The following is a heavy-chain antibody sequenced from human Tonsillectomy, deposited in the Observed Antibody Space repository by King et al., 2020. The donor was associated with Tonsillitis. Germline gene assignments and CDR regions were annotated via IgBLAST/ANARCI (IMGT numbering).Heavy chain of an antibody. V-gene: IGHV4-39*01. CDR2: IYYSGST. CDR3: ARHGDTYSSNWYAYYYYMDV. Sequence: QLQESGPGLVKPSETLSLTCTVSGGSISSSSYYWGWIRQPPGKGLEWIGSIYYSGSTYYNPSLKSRVTISVDTSRNQFSLPLSSVTAPGTAVYYCARHGDTYSSNWYAYYYYMDVWGKGTTVTVSS. D-gene: IGHD6-13*01. CDR1: GGSISSSSYY. J-gene: IGHJ6*03.